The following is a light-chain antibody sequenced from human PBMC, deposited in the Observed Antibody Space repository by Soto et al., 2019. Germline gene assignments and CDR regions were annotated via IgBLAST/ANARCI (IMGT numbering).Light chain of an antibody. Sequence: EIVLTQSPGTLSLSLGERATLSCRASQSVSSDYVAWYRQKPGQVPTVLIYRASTRATGIPDRFSGSGYGADFTLTISTVEPEDFAVYYCQQYGSSPLTLGGGNKVDIK. J-gene: IGKJ4*01. CDR2: RAS. V-gene: IGKV3-20*01. CDR1: QSVSSDY. CDR3: QQYGSSPLT.